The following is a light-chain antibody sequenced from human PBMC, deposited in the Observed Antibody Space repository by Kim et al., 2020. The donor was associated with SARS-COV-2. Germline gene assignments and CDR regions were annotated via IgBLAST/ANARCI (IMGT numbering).Light chain of an antibody. V-gene: IGLV3-1*01. CDR1: ELGEKY. J-gene: IGLJ2*01. CDR3: QAWDSGTV. CDR2: QDY. Sequence: SYELTQPPSVSVSPGQTASITCSGDELGEKYVCWYQQKPGQSPLLVIYQDYKRPSGIPARFSGSNSGNTATLTISGTQPMDEAEYYCQAWDSGTVFGGGTQLTVL.